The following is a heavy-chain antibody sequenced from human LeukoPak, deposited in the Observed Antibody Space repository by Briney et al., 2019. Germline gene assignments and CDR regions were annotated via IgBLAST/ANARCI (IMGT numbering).Heavy chain of an antibody. D-gene: IGHD2-15*01. CDR2: ISGSGGST. J-gene: IGHJ4*02. V-gene: IGHV3-23*01. CDR1: GFTFSSYA. CDR3: ARSVYCSGGSCYPFDY. Sequence: GGSLRFSCAASGFTFSSYAMSWVRQAPGKGLEWVSAISGSGGSTYYADSVKGRFTISRDNSKNTLYLQMNSLRAEDTAVYYCARSVYCSGGSCYPFDYWGQGTLVTVSS.